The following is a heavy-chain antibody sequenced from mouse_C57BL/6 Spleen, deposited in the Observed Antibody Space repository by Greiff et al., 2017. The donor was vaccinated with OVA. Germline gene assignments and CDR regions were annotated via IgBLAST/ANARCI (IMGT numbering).Heavy chain of an antibody. Sequence: VQLQQSGPELVKPGASVKISCKASGYAFSSSWLNWVKQRPGQGLEWIGRIYPGDGDTNYNGKFKGKATLTADTSSSTAYMQLSSLTSEDSAVCFCARGAYQGFAYWGQGTLVTVSA. V-gene: IGHV1-82*01. CDR3: ARGAYQGFAY. J-gene: IGHJ3*01. CDR2: IYPGDGDT. D-gene: IGHD2-10*01. CDR1: GYAFSSSW.